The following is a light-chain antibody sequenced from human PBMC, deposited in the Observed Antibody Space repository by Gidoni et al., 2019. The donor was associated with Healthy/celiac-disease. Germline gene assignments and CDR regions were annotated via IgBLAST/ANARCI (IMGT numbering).Light chain of an antibody. Sequence: IVITRPPATLSVSPGVRATLSCMASQSVGSNLAWYQPKPGQAPRLLVYGSSTRATGIPARFIGSGSGTEFTLTISSLHSEDFAFYYCQQYNNWPRTFGQGTKLEIK. CDR1: QSVGSN. V-gene: IGKV3-15*01. CDR2: GSS. CDR3: QQYNNWPRT. J-gene: IGKJ2*01.